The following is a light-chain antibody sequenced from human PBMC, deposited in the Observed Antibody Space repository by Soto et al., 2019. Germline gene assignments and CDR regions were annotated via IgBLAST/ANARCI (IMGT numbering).Light chain of an antibody. J-gene: IGLJ1*01. CDR3: SSYTTSSTLYV. CDR2: EVS. Sequence: QSALTQTASVSGSPGQSITISCTGTSSDIGSYNFVSWYQHHPGKAPELMIYEVSYRPSGVADRFSGSKSGNTASLTISGRQAEDEADYYCSSYTTSSTLYVFGTGTKLTVL. CDR1: SSDIGSYNF. V-gene: IGLV2-14*01.